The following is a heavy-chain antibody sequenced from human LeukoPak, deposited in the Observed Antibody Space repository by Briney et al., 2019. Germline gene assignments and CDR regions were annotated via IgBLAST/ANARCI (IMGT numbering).Heavy chain of an antibody. CDR2: IYYSGST. Sequence: SETLSLTCTVSGGSISSYYWSWIRQPPGRGLEWIGYIYYSGSTNYNPSLKSRVTISVDTSKNQFSLKLSSVTAADTAVYYCARGLEYFDLWGRGTLVTVSS. CDR3: ARGLEYFDL. CDR1: GGSISSYY. J-gene: IGHJ2*01. D-gene: IGHD3-16*01. V-gene: IGHV4-59*01.